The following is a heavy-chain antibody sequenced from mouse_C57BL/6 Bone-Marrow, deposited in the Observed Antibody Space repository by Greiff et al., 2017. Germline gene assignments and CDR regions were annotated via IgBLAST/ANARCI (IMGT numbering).Heavy chain of an antibody. J-gene: IGHJ4*01. Sequence: QVQLQQPGAELVRPGTSVKLSCKASGYTFTSYWMHWVKQRPGQGLEWIGVIDPSDSYTNSNQKFKGKATLTVDTSSSTAYMQLSSLTSEDSAVYYCASPPTVVAKENAMDYWGQGTSVTVSS. CDR2: IDPSDSYT. V-gene: IGHV1-59*01. CDR1: GYTFTSYW. CDR3: ASPPTVVAKENAMDY. D-gene: IGHD1-1*01.